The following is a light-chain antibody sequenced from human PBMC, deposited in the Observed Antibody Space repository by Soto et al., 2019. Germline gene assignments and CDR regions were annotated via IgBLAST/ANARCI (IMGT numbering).Light chain of an antibody. CDR2: EGS. J-gene: IGLJ2*01. CDR3: CSYAGSSPVV. CDR1: SSDVGSYNL. Sequence: QSALTQPASVSGSPGQSITISCTGTSSDVGSYNLVSWYQQLPGKAPKLIIYEGSKRPSGVSNRFSGSKSGNTASLTISGLQAEDEADYYCCSYAGSSPVVFGGGTKVTVL. V-gene: IGLV2-23*01.